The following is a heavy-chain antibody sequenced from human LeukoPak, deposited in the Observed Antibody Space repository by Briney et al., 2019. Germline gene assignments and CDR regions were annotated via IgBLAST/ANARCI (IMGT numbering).Heavy chain of an antibody. Sequence: GGSLRLSCAASGFTFSSYGMRWVRPDPGKGLGWVSALSVSGGTTYFADSVKGRFTISRDNSKNTLYIKMNSLRAEDTAVYDCAKISDYYDSSGYSPPFFDDWSQGTLVTVSS. D-gene: IGHD3-22*01. CDR2: LSVSGGTT. V-gene: IGHV3-23*01. J-gene: IGHJ4*02. CDR3: AKISDYYDSSGYSPPFFDD. CDR1: GFTFSSYG.